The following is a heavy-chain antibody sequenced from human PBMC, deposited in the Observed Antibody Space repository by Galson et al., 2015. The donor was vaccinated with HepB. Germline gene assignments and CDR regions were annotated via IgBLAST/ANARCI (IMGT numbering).Heavy chain of an antibody. Sequence: SLRLSCAASGFTVSSNYMSWVRQAPGKGLEWVSVIYSGGSTYYADSVKGRFTISRHNSKNTLYLQMNSLRAEDTAVYYCARAAPSPPGYSGYDYFDYWGQGTLVTVSS. J-gene: IGHJ4*02. CDR1: GFTVSSNY. V-gene: IGHV3-53*04. D-gene: IGHD5-12*01. CDR2: IYSGGST. CDR3: ARAAPSPPGYSGYDYFDY.